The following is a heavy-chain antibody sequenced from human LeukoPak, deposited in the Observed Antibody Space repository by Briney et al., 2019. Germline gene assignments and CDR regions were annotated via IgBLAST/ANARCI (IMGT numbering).Heavy chain of an antibody. D-gene: IGHD3-3*01. V-gene: IGHV3-64*01. CDR2: ISSNGGDT. J-gene: IGHJ4*02. CDR3: ARGYEWLELDY. CDR1: GFTFTSYA. Sequence: TGGSVRLSCAGSGFTFTSYAMHWVRQAPGKGLEYVSAISSNGGDTYYVNSVKGRFTISRDNSKNTLYLQMGSLRGEDMAVYYCARGYEWLELDYWGQGTLVTVSS.